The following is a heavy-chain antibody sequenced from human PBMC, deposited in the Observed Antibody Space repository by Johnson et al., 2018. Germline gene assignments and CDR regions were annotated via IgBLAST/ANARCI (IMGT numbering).Heavy chain of an antibody. J-gene: IGHJ4*02. CDR1: GFTLSDYH. Sequence: VQLQESGGGLVQPGGSLRLSCVVSGFTLSDYHMDWVRQAPGKGLEWVARTIPKTYTTKYVASVRGRFTISRDESKNSLYLQMSSLKIEDTAMYYCVRGLNGFDSWGQGTLITVSP. V-gene: IGHV3-72*01. CDR2: TIPKTYTT. CDR3: VRGLNGFDS. D-gene: IGHD3/OR15-3a*01.